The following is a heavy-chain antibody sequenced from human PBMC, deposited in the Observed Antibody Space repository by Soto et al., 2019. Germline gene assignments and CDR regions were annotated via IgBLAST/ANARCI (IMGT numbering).Heavy chain of an antibody. CDR2: INPNSGGT. J-gene: IGHJ6*04. Sequence: GASVKVSCKASGYTFTGYYMHWVRQAPGQGLEWMGWINPNSGGTNYAQKFQGWVTMTRDTSISTAYMELSRLRSDDTAVYYCARDYGGFVGHCYSPRNYSYGMDVWGKGTTVTVS. CDR3: ARDYGGFVGHCYSPRNYSYGMDV. D-gene: IGHD2-21*02. CDR1: GYTFTGYY. V-gene: IGHV1-2*04.